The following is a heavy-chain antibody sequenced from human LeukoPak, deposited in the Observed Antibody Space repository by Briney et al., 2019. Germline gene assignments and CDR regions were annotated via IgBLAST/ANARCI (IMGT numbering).Heavy chain of an antibody. CDR1: GGSISSYY. CDR2: IYYSGST. J-gene: IGHJ6*03. CDR3: ARGGGEMATVYYYYYMDV. D-gene: IGHD5-24*01. V-gene: IGHV4-59*01. Sequence: PSETLSLTCTVSGGSISSYYWSWIRQPPGKGLEWIGYIYYSGSTNYNPSLKSRVTISVDTSKNQFSLKLSSVTAADTAVYYCARGGGEMATVYYYYYMDVWGKGTTVTVSS.